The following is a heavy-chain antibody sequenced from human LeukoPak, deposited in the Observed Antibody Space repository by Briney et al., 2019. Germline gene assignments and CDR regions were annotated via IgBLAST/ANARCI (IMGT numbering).Heavy chain of an antibody. CDR1: ISSGYY. CDR2: IYHTGTT. V-gene: IGHV4-38-2*01. J-gene: IGHJ6*03. D-gene: IGHD2-2*01. Sequence: ISSGYYWGWIRPAPGKGLEWVGTIYHTGTTYYNPFLKSRVTISVHTSTNQFSLRLNSVTAADTAVYYCASPAAMSYYYMDVWGKGTXV. CDR3: ASPAAMSYYYMDV.